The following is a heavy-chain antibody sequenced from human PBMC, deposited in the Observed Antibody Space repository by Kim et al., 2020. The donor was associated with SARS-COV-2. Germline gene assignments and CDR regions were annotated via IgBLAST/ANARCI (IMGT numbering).Heavy chain of an antibody. CDR1: GFTFSSYA. Sequence: GGSLRLSCAASGFTFSSYAMSWVRQAPGKGLEWVSAISGSGGSTYYADSVKGRFTISRDNSKNTLYLQMNSLRAEDTAVYYCAKSLNPVQLERFVGRSGMDVWGQGTTVTVSS. CDR2: ISGSGGST. J-gene: IGHJ6*02. D-gene: IGHD1-1*01. V-gene: IGHV3-23*01. CDR3: AKSLNPVQLERFVGRSGMDV.